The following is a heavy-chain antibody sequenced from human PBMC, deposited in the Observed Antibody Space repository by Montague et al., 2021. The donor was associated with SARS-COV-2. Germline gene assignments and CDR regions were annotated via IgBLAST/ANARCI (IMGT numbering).Heavy chain of an antibody. D-gene: IGHD6-13*01. Sequence: TLSLICIVSGGSISSDDSYWTWIRQHPGKGLEWIGYISYSGRTSYNVSLKSRLTISADTSDNQFSLKLTSMAAADTAVYYCARMYVPAHGTSAASYSDYWGRGTLVTVSS. V-gene: IGHV4-31*03. CDR3: ARMYVPAHGTSAASYSDY. CDR2: ISYSGRT. J-gene: IGHJ4*02. CDR1: GGSISSDDSY.